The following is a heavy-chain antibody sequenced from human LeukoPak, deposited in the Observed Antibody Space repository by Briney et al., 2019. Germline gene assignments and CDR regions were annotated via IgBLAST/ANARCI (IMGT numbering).Heavy chain of an antibody. CDR2: ISTSGDST. CDR1: GFTFYTYA. V-gene: IGHV3-23*01. CDR3: AKERIQLWSRYFDY. Sequence: GGSLRLSCAASGFTFYTYAMSWVRQAPGKGLEWVSGISTSGDSTYYADSVKGRFTISRDNSKNTLYLEMNSLRAEDTAVCYCAKERIQLWSRYFDYWGQGTLVTVSS. J-gene: IGHJ4*02. D-gene: IGHD5-18*01.